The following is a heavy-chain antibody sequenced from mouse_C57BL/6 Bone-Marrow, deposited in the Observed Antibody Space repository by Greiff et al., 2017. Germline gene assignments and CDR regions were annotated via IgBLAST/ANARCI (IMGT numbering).Heavy chain of an antibody. CDR3: ARAGRGSRGY. D-gene: IGHD1-1*01. CDR2: IYPRSGNT. CDR1: GYTFTSYG. Sequence: QVQLQQSGAELARPGASVKLSCKASGYTFTSYGISWVKQRPGQGLEWIGEIYPRSGNTYYNEKFKGKATLTADKSTSTAYMERRSLTSEDSAVYFWARAGRGSRGYWGQGTLVTVSA. J-gene: IGHJ3*01. V-gene: IGHV1-81*01.